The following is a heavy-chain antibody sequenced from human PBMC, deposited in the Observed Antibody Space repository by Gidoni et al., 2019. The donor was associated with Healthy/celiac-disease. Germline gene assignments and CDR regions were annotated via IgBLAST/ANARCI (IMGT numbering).Heavy chain of an antibody. CDR2: IGTAGDT. Sequence: EVQLVESGGGLVQPGGSLRLSCAASGFTFSSYDMHWVRQATGKGLEWVSSIGTAGDTYYPGSVKGRFTISRENAKNSLYLQMNSLRAGDTAVYYCARAFMYSSSWYEVGAFDIWGQGTMVTVSS. CDR1: GFTFSSYD. V-gene: IGHV3-13*04. D-gene: IGHD6-13*01. J-gene: IGHJ3*02. CDR3: ARAFMYSSSWYEVGAFDI.